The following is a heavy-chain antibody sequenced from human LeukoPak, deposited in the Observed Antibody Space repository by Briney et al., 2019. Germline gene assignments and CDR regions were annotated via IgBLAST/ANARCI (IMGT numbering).Heavy chain of an antibody. J-gene: IGHJ3*02. CDR3: ARDGVYDSSGPDAFDI. V-gene: IGHV3-21*01. CDR1: GFTFSSYS. D-gene: IGHD3-22*01. Sequence: GGSLRLSCAASGFTFSSYSMNWVRQAPGKGLEWVSSISSSSSYTYYADSVKGRFTISRDNAKNSLYLQMNSLRAEDTAVYYCARDGVYDSSGPDAFDIWGQGTMVTVSS. CDR2: ISSSSSYT.